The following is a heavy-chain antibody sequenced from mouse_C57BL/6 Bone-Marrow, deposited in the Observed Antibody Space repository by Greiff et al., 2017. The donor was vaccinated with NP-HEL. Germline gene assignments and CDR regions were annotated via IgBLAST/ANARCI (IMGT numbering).Heavy chain of an antibody. D-gene: IGHD2-3*01. CDR2: IDPENGDT. J-gene: IGHJ3*01. V-gene: IGHV14-4*01. CDR1: GFNIKDDY. CDR3: TTFYVAY. Sequence: EVQVVESGAELVRPGASVKLSCTASGFNIKDDYMHWVKQRPEQGLEWIGWIDPENGDTEYASKFQGKATITADTSSNTAYLQLSSLTSEDTAVYYCTTFYVAYWGQGTLVTVSA.